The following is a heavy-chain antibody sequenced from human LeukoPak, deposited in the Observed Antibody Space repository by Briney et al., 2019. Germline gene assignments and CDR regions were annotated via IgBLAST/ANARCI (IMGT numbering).Heavy chain of an antibody. CDR1: GFTFSIYSMN. Sequence: PGGSLRLSCAASGFTFSIYSMNWIRQPPGKGLEWIGSIYYSGSTYYNPSLKSRVTISVDTSKNQFSLKLSSVTAADTAVYYCARSESLPNYYYDSSGFPFDPWGQGTLVTVSS. CDR2: IYYSGST. J-gene: IGHJ5*02. V-gene: IGHV4-39*01. D-gene: IGHD3-22*01. CDR3: ARSESLPNYYYDSSGFPFDP.